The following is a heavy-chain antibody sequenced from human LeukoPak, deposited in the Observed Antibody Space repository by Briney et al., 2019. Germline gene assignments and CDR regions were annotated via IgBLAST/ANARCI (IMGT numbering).Heavy chain of an antibody. J-gene: IGHJ3*02. V-gene: IGHV3-23*01. CDR3: AREGYGDPIDAFDI. Sequence: GGSLRLSCAASGFTFSTSAMSWVRQAPGRGLEWVSSITGSGGSTYYADSVKGRFTISRDNAKNSLYLQMNSLRAEDTAVYYCAREGYGDPIDAFDIWGQGTMVTVSS. CDR1: GFTFSTSA. CDR2: ITGSGGST. D-gene: IGHD4-17*01.